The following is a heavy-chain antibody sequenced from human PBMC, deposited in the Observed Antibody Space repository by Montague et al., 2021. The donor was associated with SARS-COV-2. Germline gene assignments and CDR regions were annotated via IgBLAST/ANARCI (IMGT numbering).Heavy chain of an antibody. V-gene: IGHV4-59*08. J-gene: IGHJ4*02. CDR2: IYYSGST. CDR3: ARGFDY. CDR1: GGSISSDY. Sequence: SETLSLTCTVSGGSISSDYWSWTRLTPGKGLEWYGYIYYSGSTNYNPSLKSRVTISVDTSKNQFSLKLSSVTAADTAVYYCARGFDYWGQGTLVTVSS.